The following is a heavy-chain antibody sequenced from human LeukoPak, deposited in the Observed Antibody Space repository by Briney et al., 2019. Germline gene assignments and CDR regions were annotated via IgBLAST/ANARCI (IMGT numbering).Heavy chain of an antibody. D-gene: IGHD4-17*01. J-gene: IGHJ4*02. CDR3: ARDNLHYAREAYFDY. V-gene: IGHV3-20*04. CDR2: INWNGGST. CDR1: GFTFDDYG. Sequence: GGSLRLSCAASGFTFDDYGMSWVRQAPGKGLEWVSGINWNGGSTGYADSVKGRFTISRDNAKNSLYLQMNSLRAEDTALYYCARDNLHYAREAYFDYWGQGTLVTVSS.